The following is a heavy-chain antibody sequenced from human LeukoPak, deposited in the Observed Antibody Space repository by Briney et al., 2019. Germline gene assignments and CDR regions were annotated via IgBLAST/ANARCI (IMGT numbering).Heavy chain of an antibody. CDR2: ISSSSKTI. D-gene: IGHD2-2*01. CDR3: ATCSSISCSRGNWFDP. J-gene: IGHJ5*02. V-gene: IGHV3-48*01. CDR1: GFSFSDYN. Sequence: GGSLRLSCAASGFSFSDYNMNWVRQAPGKGLEWVSYISSSSKTIYCADSVKGRFTISRDNAKNSLYLQMNSLRAEDTAVYYCATCSSISCSRGNWFDPWGQGTLVTVSS.